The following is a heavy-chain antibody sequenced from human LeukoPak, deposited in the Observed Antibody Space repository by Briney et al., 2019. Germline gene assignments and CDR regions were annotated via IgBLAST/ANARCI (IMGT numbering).Heavy chain of an antibody. D-gene: IGHD3-10*01. Sequence: PVGSLRLSCAASGFTFSANWMTWVRQAPGRGLEWVANIKPDGSVKYYLDSVKGRFTISRDNAKNSPYLQMNSLRVEDTAVYCCARDTGPLSFGDQGGQGTLVTVSS. CDR1: GFTFSANW. CDR2: IKPDGSVK. V-gene: IGHV3-7*04. CDR3: ARDTGPLSFGDQ. J-gene: IGHJ4*02.